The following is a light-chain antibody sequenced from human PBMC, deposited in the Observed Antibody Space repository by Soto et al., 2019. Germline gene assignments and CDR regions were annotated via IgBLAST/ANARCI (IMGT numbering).Light chain of an antibody. J-gene: IGKJ2*03. CDR1: QGVSSW. CDR3: QQYNSYSPSSS. V-gene: IGKV1-5*01. Sequence: TQSPGTLSASVGDRVTMTCRASQGVSSWVAWYQQKPGKAPKLLIYDASRLESGVPSRFSGSGSGTEFTLNISRLQPDDFATYYYQQYNSYSPSSSFGQGHKLDIK. CDR2: DAS.